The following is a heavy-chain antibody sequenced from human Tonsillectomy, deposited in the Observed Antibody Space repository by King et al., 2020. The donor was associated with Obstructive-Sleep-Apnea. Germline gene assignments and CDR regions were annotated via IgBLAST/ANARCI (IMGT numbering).Heavy chain of an antibody. CDR2: ISYDGSSE. CDR3: ASSDEMATMRGFDY. J-gene: IGHJ4*02. CDR1: RFTFSTYA. D-gene: IGHD5-24*01. V-gene: IGHV3-30*04. Sequence: QLVQSGGGVVQPGKSLRLSCAASRFTFSTYAMHWVRQAPGKGLEWVAVISYDGSSEYYADSVKGRFTISRDNSKNTLYLQMNSLRDEDTAVYYCASSDEMATMRGFDYWGRGTLVTVSS.